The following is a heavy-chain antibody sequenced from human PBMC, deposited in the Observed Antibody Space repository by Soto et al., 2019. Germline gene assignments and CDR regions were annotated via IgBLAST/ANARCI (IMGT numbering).Heavy chain of an antibody. CDR2: IYYSGST. D-gene: IGHD6-19*01. CDR1: GGSISSSSYY. J-gene: IGHJ4*02. V-gene: IGHV4-39*01. Sequence: SETLSLTCTVSGGSISSSSYYWGWIRQPPGKGLEWIGSIYYSGSTYYNPSLKSRVTISVDTSKNQFSLKLSSVTAADTAVYYCATQSSGWYLPIEYWGQGTLVTVSS. CDR3: ATQSSGWYLPIEY.